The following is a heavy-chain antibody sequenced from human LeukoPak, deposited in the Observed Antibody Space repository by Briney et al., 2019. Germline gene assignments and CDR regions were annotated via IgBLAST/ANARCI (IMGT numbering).Heavy chain of an antibody. CDR3: ARARVKLRYFDWLPAGY. Sequence: GGSLRLSXAASGFTFDDYGMSWVRQAPGKGLEWLSGINWNGGSTGYADSVKGRFTISRDNAKNSLYLQMNSLRAEDTALYYCARARVKLRYFDWLPAGYWGQGTLVTVSS. D-gene: IGHD3-9*01. V-gene: IGHV3-20*04. CDR1: GFTFDDYG. J-gene: IGHJ4*02. CDR2: INWNGGST.